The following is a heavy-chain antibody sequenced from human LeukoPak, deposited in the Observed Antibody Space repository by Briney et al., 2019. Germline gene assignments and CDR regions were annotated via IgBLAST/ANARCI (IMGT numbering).Heavy chain of an antibody. Sequence: PGGSLRLSCAASGLTFSSYWMHWVRQAPGKGLVWVSRINSDGSSTSYVDSVKGRFTISRDNAKNTLYLQMNSLRAEDTAVYYCARQVVTLSSDAFDIWGQGTMVTVSS. CDR2: INSDGSST. J-gene: IGHJ3*02. CDR1: GLTFSSYW. D-gene: IGHD2-21*02. V-gene: IGHV3-74*01. CDR3: ARQVVTLSSDAFDI.